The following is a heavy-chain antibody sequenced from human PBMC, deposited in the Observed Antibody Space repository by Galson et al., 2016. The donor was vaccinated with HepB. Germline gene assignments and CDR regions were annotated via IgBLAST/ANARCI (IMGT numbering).Heavy chain of an antibody. CDR3: ARVEGSTIFGVVITHYYFDY. V-gene: IGHV1-18*04. Sequence: SVKVSCKASGYTFTNYGINWVRQAPGQGLEWMGWISSYNGNTNYAQKLQGRVTRNTDTSTSTDYMELRSLRSDDTAVYYCARVEGSTIFGVVITHYYFDYWGQGTLVTVSS. D-gene: IGHD3-3*01. J-gene: IGHJ4*02. CDR2: ISSYNGNT. CDR1: GYTFTNYG.